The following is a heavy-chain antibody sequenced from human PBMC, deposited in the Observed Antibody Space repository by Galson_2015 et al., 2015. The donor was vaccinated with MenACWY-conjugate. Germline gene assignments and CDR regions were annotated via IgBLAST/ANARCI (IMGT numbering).Heavy chain of an antibody. CDR3: VKGWFAMDV. V-gene: IGHV3-23*01. CDR1: GFTFSSSA. D-gene: IGHD3-10*01. J-gene: IGHJ6*02. CDR2: IGGSDDNT. Sequence: SLRLSCAASGFTFSSSAMNWVRQAPGKGLEWVSTIGGSDDNTYYPDSVRGRFTISRDTSKSTLDLQMDSLRAEDTAVYYCVKGWFAMDVWGQGTPVTVSS.